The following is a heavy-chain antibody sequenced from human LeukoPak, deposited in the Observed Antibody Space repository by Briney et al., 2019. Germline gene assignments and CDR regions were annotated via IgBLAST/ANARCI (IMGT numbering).Heavy chain of an antibody. CDR1: GGSFSGYY. CDR3: ARPRGYCSSTSCYANWFDP. J-gene: IGHJ5*02. CDR2: INHSGST. V-gene: IGHV4-34*01. D-gene: IGHD2-2*01. Sequence: SETLSLTCAVYGGSFSGYYWSWIRQPPGKGLEWIGEINHSGSTNYNPSPKSRVTISVDTSKKQFSLKLSSVTAADTAVYYCARPRGYCSSTSCYANWFDPWGQGTLVTVSS.